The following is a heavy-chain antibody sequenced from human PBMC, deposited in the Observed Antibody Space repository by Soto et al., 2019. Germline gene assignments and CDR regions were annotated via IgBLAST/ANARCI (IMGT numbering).Heavy chain of an antibody. D-gene: IGHD2-15*01. J-gene: IGHJ3*02. CDR3: ARDWIYCSGCSCYFGAFAI. CDR1: GFTFSSYS. CDR2: ISSSSSYI. Sequence: GGSLRLSCAASGFTFSSYSMNWVRQAPGKGLEWVSSISSSSSYIYYADSVKGRFTISRDNAKNSLYLQMNSLRAEDTAVYYCARDWIYCSGCSCYFGAFAIWGQGTTVTVSS. V-gene: IGHV3-21*01.